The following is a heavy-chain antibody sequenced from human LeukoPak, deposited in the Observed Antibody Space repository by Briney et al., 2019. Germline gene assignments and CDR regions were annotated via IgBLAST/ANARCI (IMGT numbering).Heavy chain of an antibody. CDR1: GFTLSSHA. J-gene: IGHJ4*02. V-gene: IGHV3-30-3*01. CDR3: ARGRDGYNRLDY. D-gene: IGHD5-24*01. CDR2: LSYDGSNK. Sequence: PGRSLRLSCAASGFTLSSHAMHWVRQAPGKGLEWVAVLSYDGSNKNYADSVKGRFTISRDNAKNSLYLQMNSLRDEDTAVYYCARGRDGYNRLDYWGQGTLVTVSS.